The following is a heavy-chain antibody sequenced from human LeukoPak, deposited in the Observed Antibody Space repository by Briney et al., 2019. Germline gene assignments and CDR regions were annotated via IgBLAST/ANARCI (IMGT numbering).Heavy chain of an antibody. D-gene: IGHD1-26*01. J-gene: IGHJ6*02. V-gene: IGHV3-23*01. CDR2: ISGSGGST. Sequence: GGSLRLSCAASGFTFSSYAMSWVRQAPGKGLEWVSAISGSGGSTYYADSVKGRFTISRDNSKNTLYLQMNSLRAEDTAVYYCAKNGWENYYYGMDVWGQGTTVTVSS. CDR1: GFTFSSYA. CDR3: AKNGWENYYYGMDV.